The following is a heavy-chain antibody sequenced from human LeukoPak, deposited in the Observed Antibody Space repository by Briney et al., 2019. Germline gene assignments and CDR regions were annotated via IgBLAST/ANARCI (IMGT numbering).Heavy chain of an antibody. CDR2: ISGSGGST. CDR1: GFTFSSYA. D-gene: IGHD3-22*01. Sequence: PGGSLRLSCAASGFTFSSYAMSWVRQAPGKGLERVSGISGSGGSTYYADSVKGRFTISRDNSNNTLYLQMDSLRAEETAVYYCAREGGSGYSVDYWGQGTLVTVSS. CDR3: AREGGSGYSVDY. V-gene: IGHV3-23*01. J-gene: IGHJ4*02.